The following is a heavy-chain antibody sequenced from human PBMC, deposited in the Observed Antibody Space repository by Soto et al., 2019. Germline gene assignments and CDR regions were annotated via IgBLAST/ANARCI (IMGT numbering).Heavy chain of an antibody. CDR1: GGSITSGDYF. V-gene: IGHV4-30-4*01. D-gene: IGHD6-6*01. CDR2: MYYIGDT. Sequence: SETLSLTCTVSGGSITSGDYFWSWIRQPPGKGLEWIGYMYYIGDTYYNPSLKSRVDISVDVSKRQFSLKLTSVTAADTAVYYCARGGPYSSSSSWFDPWGQGTLVTVSS. CDR3: ARGGPYSSSSSWFDP. J-gene: IGHJ5*02.